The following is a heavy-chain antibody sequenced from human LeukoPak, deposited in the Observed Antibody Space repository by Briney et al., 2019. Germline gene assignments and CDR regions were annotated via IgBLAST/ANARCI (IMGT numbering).Heavy chain of an antibody. CDR3: ARDREYYYGSGSYYNVHVTFDY. V-gene: IGHV1-18*01. D-gene: IGHD3-10*01. CDR2: ISAYNGNT. CDR1: GYTFPSYG. Sequence: ASVTVSCKPSGYTFPSYGISWVRQAPGQGLEWMGWISAYNGNTNYAQKLQGRVTMTTDTATSTAYMELRSLRSDDTAVYYCARDREYYYGSGSYYNVHVTFDYWGQGTLVTVSS. J-gene: IGHJ4*02.